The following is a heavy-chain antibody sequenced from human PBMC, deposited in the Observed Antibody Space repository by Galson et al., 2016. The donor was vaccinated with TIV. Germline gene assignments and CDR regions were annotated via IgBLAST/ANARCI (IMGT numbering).Heavy chain of an antibody. V-gene: IGHV1-69*02. D-gene: IGHD3-10*01. CDR3: ALNPETDPTKLRGVDH. CDR2: LIPILVLA. J-gene: IGHJ5*02. Sequence: PGQGLQWMGRLIPILVLANYAQKFQGRVTITADTSMSTAYMELRSLKSEDTAVYYCALNPETDPTKLRGVDHWGQGTLVTVSS.